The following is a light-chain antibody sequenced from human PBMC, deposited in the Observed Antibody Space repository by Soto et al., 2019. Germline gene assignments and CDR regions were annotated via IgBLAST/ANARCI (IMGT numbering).Light chain of an antibody. CDR3: QQYCSSSYT. CDR2: GAS. CDR1: QSVSRTY. J-gene: IGKJ2*01. V-gene: IGKV3-20*01. Sequence: EIVLTQSPGTLSLSPGERATLSCRASQSVSRTYLAWYQQNPGQAPRLLIYGASRRATGIPDRFSGSGSGTDFTLTISRLEPEDFAVYFCQQYCSSSYTFGQGTKLEIK.